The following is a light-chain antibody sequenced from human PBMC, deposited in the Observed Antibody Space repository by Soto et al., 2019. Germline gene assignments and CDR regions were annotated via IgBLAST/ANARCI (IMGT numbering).Light chain of an antibody. CDR1: SSDVGAYNW. CDR3: CSYAGSYTLV. Sequence: QSALTQPRSVSGSPGQSVTISCAGTSSDVGAYNWVSWYQQHPGKVPKLIIYYVTRRPSGVPDRFSGSKSGNTASLTISGLQADDEADYYCCSYAGSYTLVFGGGTKLTVL. CDR2: YVT. V-gene: IGLV2-11*01. J-gene: IGLJ3*02.